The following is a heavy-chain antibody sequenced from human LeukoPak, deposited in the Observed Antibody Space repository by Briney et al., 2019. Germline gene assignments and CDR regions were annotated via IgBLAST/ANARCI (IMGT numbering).Heavy chain of an antibody. CDR1: GFTFSSYG. D-gene: IGHD3-22*01. V-gene: IGHV3-30*02. Sequence: GGSLRLSCAASGFTFSSYGMHWVRQAPGKGLEWVAFIRYDGSNKYYADSVKGRFTISRDNSKNTLYLQMNSLRAEDTAVYYCAKDPRGCYYDSSGYYYFDYWGQGTLVTVSS. CDR3: AKDPRGCYYDSSGYYYFDY. J-gene: IGHJ4*02. CDR2: IRYDGSNK.